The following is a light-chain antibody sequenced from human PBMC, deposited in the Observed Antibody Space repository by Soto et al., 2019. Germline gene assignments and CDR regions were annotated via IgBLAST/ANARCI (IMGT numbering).Light chain of an antibody. CDR1: QTISSSF. CDR2: RAS. Sequence: EIVLTQSPGTLSLSPGERATLSCRASQTISSSFSAWYQQKPGQAPRLLIYRASRRAPGIPDRFSGSGSWTDFSLTISRLEPEDFAVYYCHQFGSSSLDTFGTGTKVEIK. J-gene: IGKJ3*01. CDR3: HQFGSSSLDT. V-gene: IGKV3-20*01.